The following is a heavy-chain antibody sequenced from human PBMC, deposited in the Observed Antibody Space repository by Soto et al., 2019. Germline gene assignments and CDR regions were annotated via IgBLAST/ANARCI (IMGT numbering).Heavy chain of an antibody. CDR1: GGSFSGYY. J-gene: IGHJ4*02. Sequence: QVQLQQWGAGLLKPSETLSLTCAVYGGSFSGYYWSWIRQPPGKGLEWIGEINHSGSTNYNPSLNSRVTISVDTSKTQFSLKLSSVTAADTAVYYCARAPEVVAATSYYFDSWGQGTLVTVSS. CDR3: ARAPEVVAATSYYFDS. CDR2: INHSGST. V-gene: IGHV4-34*01. D-gene: IGHD2-15*01.